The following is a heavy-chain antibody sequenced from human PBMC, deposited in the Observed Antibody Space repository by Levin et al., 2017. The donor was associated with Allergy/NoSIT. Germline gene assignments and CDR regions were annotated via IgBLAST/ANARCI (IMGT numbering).Heavy chain of an antibody. J-gene: IGHJ3*02. Sequence: GESLKISCQGSGHSFTSHWVGWVRQMPGRGLEWMGIFNPGDSTTRYSPSFQGQVTISVDKSISIAYLQWSSLEASDTAMYYCASHSVDGAFDIWGQGTLVTVPS. CDR1: GHSFTSHW. D-gene: IGHD2-21*01. V-gene: IGHV5-51*01. CDR3: ASHSVDGAFDI. CDR2: FNPGDSTT.